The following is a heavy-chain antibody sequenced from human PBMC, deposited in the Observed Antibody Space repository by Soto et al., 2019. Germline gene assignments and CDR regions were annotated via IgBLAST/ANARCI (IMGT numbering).Heavy chain of an antibody. V-gene: IGHV3-23*01. Sequence: QPGGSLRLSCAASGFTFSSYAMSWVRQAPGKGLEWVSAISGSGGSTYYADSVKGRFTISRDNSKNTLYLQMNSLRAEDTAVYYCAKDDYYDILTGYSLTYFDYWGQGTLVTVSS. J-gene: IGHJ4*02. D-gene: IGHD3-9*01. CDR2: ISGSGGST. CDR3: AKDDYYDILTGYSLTYFDY. CDR1: GFTFSSYA.